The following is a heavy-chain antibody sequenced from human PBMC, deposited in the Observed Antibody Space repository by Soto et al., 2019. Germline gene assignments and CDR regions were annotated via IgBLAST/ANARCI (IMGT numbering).Heavy chain of an antibody. D-gene: IGHD3-10*01. CDR2: IYYSGST. V-gene: IGHV4-59*08. Sequence: SETLSLTCTVSGGSISSYDWSWIRQPPGKGLEWIGYIYYSGSTNYNPSLKSRVTISVDTSKNQFSLKLSSVTAADTAVFYCARRNYGSGSYSWWFDPWGQGTLVTVSS. CDR3: ARRNYGSGSYSWWFDP. J-gene: IGHJ5*02. CDR1: GGSISSYD.